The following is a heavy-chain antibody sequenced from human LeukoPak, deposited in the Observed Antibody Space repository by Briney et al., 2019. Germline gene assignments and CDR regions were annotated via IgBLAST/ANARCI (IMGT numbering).Heavy chain of an antibody. CDR1: GGSFSGYY. J-gene: IGHJ4*02. Sequence: SETLSLTCAVYGGSFSGYYWSWIRQPPGKGLEWIAFIYYSGSANYNPSLKSRVTISVDTSKNQFSLKLSSVTTADTAVYYCTRGRDYYDTSAGYWGQGTLVTVSS. D-gene: IGHD3-22*01. CDR3: TRGRDYYDTSAGY. V-gene: IGHV4-59*01. CDR2: IYYSGSA.